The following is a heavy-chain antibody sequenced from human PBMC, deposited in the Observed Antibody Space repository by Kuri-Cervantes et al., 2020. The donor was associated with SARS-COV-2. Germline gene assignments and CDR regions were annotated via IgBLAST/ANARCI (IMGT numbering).Heavy chain of an antibody. D-gene: IGHD1-26*01. V-gene: IGHV3-30*02. CDR1: GFTFDDYG. CDR2: VRSDGSNK. Sequence: GESLKISCAASGFTFDDYGMSWVRQAPGKGLEWVAIVRSDGSNKHYTDSVKGRFTISRDNSKNTLYLQMNSLRPEDTAVYYCAKDDGGSFGLFDNWGQGILVTVSS. CDR3: AKDDGGSFGLFDN. J-gene: IGHJ4*02.